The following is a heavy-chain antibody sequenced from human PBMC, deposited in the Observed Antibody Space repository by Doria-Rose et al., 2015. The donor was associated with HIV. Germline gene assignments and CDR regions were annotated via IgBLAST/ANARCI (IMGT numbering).Heavy chain of an antibody. Sequence: QVQLQESGPGLVRPSQTLSLTCTVSGDSISSGDSFWSWIRQPPGKGPEWIGYSSSSGTTYYYRSVRGRLTIALDAAKNQSYLTLNSVTAADTAVYYCARARNYGFPHFFDFWGQGTLVTVSS. D-gene: IGHD3-10*01. CDR2: SSSSGTT. CDR1: GDSISSGDSF. J-gene: IGHJ4*02. CDR3: ARARNYGFPHFFDF. V-gene: IGHV4-30-4*01.